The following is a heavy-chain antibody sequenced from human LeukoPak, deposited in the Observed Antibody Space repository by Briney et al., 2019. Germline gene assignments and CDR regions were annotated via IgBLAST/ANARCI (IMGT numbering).Heavy chain of an antibody. CDR2: IGLNSFHT. J-gene: IGHJ4*02. Sequence: PGGSLRLSCAASGFTFSRHAMNWVRQAPGKGLEWVSTIGLNSFHTLCADSVQGRFTISRDNSKNTLDLQMDNLRVDDTAVYYCARRDDIGKHPTRAFYFDNWGQGTLVTVSS. D-gene: IGHD5-24*01. V-gene: IGHV3-23*01. CDR1: GFTFSRHA. CDR3: ARRDDIGKHPTRAFYFDN.